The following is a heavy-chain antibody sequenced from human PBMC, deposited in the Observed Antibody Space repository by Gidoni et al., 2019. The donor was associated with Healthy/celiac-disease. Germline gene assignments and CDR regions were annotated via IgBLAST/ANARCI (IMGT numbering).Heavy chain of an antibody. CDR1: GFTFSNAW. Sequence: EVQLVESGGGLVKPGGSLRLSCAASGFTFSNAWMSWVRQAPGKGLEWVGRIKSKTDGGTTDYAATVKGRFTISRDDSKNTLYLQMNSLKTEDTAVYYCTTLYYYDSSGYSYPFDYWGQGTLVTVSS. J-gene: IGHJ4*02. CDR2: IKSKTDGGTT. V-gene: IGHV3-15*01. D-gene: IGHD3-22*01. CDR3: TTLYYYDSSGYSYPFDY.